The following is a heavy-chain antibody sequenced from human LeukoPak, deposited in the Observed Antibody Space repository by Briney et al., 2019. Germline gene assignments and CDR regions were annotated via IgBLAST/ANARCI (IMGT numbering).Heavy chain of an antibody. CDR1: GGSISSYY. Sequence: SETLSLTCTVSGGSISSYYWSWIRQPPGKGLEWIGYIYYSGSTNYNPSLKSRVTISVDTSKNQFSLKLSSVTAADTAVYYCAREARWLQFDYYYYGMDVWGQGTTVTVSS. V-gene: IGHV4-59*01. CDR2: IYYSGST. D-gene: IGHD5-24*01. CDR3: AREARWLQFDYYYYGMDV. J-gene: IGHJ6*02.